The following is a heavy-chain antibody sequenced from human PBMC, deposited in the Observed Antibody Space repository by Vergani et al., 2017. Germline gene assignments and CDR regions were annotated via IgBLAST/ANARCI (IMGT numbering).Heavy chain of an antibody. D-gene: IGHD3-22*01. Sequence: QVQLVQSGSEVRKPGASVKVSCQVSGYSLIELTIHWVRQPPGKGLEWMGGFDPEHGEVTFAHQIQGRVTMTEDRSTDTAYMELSSLRPEDTALYYCAIGTDYYGSRGYYLDYWGQGTLVTVSS. J-gene: IGHJ4*02. CDR2: FDPEHGEV. CDR1: GYSLIELT. CDR3: AIGTDYYGSRGYYLDY. V-gene: IGHV1-24*01.